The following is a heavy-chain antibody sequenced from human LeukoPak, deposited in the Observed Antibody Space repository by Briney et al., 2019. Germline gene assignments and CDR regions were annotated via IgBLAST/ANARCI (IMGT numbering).Heavy chain of an antibody. CDR3: AKGLVGATIGYFDY. CDR2: ISGSGGST. J-gene: IGHJ4*02. Sequence: PGGSLRLSSAASGFTFSSYAMSWVRQAPGRGGEWLPAISGSGGSTYYAESVKGRFTISRDNSKNTLYLQMNSLKAEDTAVYYCAKGLVGATIGYFDYWGQGTLVTVSS. CDR1: GFTFSSYA. V-gene: IGHV3-23*01. D-gene: IGHD1-26*01.